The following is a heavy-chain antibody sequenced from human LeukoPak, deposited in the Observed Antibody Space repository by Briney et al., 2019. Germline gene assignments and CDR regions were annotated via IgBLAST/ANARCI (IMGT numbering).Heavy chain of an antibody. CDR2: IYYSGST. CDR1: GGSISSYY. V-gene: IGHV4-39*07. Sequence: SETLSLTCTVSGGSISSYYWGWIRQPPGKGLEWIGSIYYSGSTYYNPSLKSRVTISADSSKNQFSLRLNSVTAADTAVYYCARMYHDILTGYYRVFDYWGQGMLVTVSS. D-gene: IGHD3-9*01. J-gene: IGHJ4*02. CDR3: ARMYHDILTGYYRVFDY.